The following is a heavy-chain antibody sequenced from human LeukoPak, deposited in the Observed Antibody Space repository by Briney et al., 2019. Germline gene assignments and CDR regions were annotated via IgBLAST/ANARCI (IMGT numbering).Heavy chain of an antibody. CDR3: AGSFGDVKNF. D-gene: IGHD3-10*01. CDR1: GFTFSSYW. Sequence: GGSLRLSCAASGFTFSSYWMSWVRQAPGKGLEWVANINQDGSEKYYVDSVKGRFTISRDDTRNSLSLQMNSLRAEDTAVYYCAGSFGDVKNFWGQGTLVTVSS. J-gene: IGHJ4*01. CDR2: INQDGSEK. V-gene: IGHV3-7*01.